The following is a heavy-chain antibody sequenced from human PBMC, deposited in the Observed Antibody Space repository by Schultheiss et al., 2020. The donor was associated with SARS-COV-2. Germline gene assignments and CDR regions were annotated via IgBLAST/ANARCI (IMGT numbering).Heavy chain of an antibody. Sequence: GGSLRLSCKGSGYSFTSYWIGWVRQMPGKGLEWMGIIYPGDSDARYSPSFQGQVSISADKSISTAYLQWSSLKASDTAMYYCARGRMATAEYWGQGTLVTVSS. CDR3: ARGRMATAEY. J-gene: IGHJ4*02. CDR1: GYSFTSYW. V-gene: IGHV5-51*01. CDR2: IYPGDSDA. D-gene: IGHD5-24*01.